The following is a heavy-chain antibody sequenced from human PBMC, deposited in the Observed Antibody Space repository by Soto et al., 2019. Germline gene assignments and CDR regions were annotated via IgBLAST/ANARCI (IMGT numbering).Heavy chain of an antibody. Sequence: SETLSLTCAVSGGSISRGGYSWSWIRQPPGKGLEWIGYIYHSGSTYYNPSLKSRVTISVDRSKNQFSLKLSSVTAADTAVYYCARDPNYYGSGSYWGWGQGTLVTVSS. CDR3: ARDPNYYGSGSYWG. CDR1: GGSISRGGYS. D-gene: IGHD3-10*01. J-gene: IGHJ4*02. CDR2: IYHSGST. V-gene: IGHV4-30-2*01.